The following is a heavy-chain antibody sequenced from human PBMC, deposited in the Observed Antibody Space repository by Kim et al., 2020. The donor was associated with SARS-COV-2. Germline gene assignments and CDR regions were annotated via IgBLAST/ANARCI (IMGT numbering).Heavy chain of an antibody. Sequence: GGSLRLSCEASGFTFSSYSMNWVRQAPGKGLEWVSSISSSSSYIYYADSVKGGFTISRDNAKNSLYLQMNSLRAEDTAVYYCARDLRIAVATVQSWYGMDVWGQGTTVTVSS. CDR2: ISSSSSYI. CDR3: ARDLRIAVATVQSWYGMDV. J-gene: IGHJ6*02. D-gene: IGHD6-19*01. V-gene: IGHV3-21*01. CDR1: GFTFSSYS.